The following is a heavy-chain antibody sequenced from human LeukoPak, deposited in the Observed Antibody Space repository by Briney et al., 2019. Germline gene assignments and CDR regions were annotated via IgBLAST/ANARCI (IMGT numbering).Heavy chain of an antibody. CDR1: GGTFSSYA. CDR2: INPNSGGT. D-gene: IGHD3-16*02. Sequence: ASVKVSCKASGGTFSSYAISWVRQAPGQGLEWMGWINPNSGGTNYAQKFQGRVTMTRDTSISTAYMELSRLRSDDTAVYYCARSRGLTFGGVIATWGQGTLVTVSS. CDR3: ARSRGLTFGGVIAT. V-gene: IGHV1-2*02. J-gene: IGHJ5*02.